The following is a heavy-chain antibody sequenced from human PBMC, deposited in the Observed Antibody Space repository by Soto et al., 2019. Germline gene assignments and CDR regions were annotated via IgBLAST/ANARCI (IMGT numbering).Heavy chain of an antibody. CDR2: ISYDGSNK. Sequence: QVQLVECGGGVVQPGRSLRLSCAASGFTFSSYGMHWVRQAPGKGLEWVAVISYDGSNKYYADSVKGRFTISRDNSKNTLYLQMNSLRAEDTAVYYCAPVGPWDYWGQGTLVTVSS. CDR3: APVGPWDY. CDR1: GFTFSSYG. D-gene: IGHD1-26*01. V-gene: IGHV3-30*03. J-gene: IGHJ4*02.